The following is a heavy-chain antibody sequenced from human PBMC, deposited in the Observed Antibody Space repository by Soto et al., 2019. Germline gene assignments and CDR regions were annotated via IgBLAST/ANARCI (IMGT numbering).Heavy chain of an antibody. CDR3: ARDRLRWPPDY. CDR1: GGSISSYY. Sequence: SETLSLTCTVSGGSISSYYWSWIRQPPGKGLEWIGYIYYSGSTNYNPSLKSRVTISVDTSKNQFSLKLSSVTAADTAVYYCARDRLRWPPDYWGQGTLVTVSS. CDR2: IYYSGST. D-gene: IGHD4-17*01. V-gene: IGHV4-59*01. J-gene: IGHJ4*02.